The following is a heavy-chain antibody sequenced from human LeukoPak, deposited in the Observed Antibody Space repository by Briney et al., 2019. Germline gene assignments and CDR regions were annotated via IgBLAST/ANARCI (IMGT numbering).Heavy chain of an antibody. J-gene: IGHJ4*02. D-gene: IGHD6-13*01. CDR3: AREGSSWYEFGY. Sequence: ASVTVSCKASGYTFTSYGISWVRQAPGQGLEWMGWISAYNGNTNYAQKLQGRVTMTTDTSTSTAYMELRSLKSDDTAVYYCAREGSSWYEFGYWGQGTLVTVST. CDR1: GYTFTSYG. CDR2: ISAYNGNT. V-gene: IGHV1-18*01.